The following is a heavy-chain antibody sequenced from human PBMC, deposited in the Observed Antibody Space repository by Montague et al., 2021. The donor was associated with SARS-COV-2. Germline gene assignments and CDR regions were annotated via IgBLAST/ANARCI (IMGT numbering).Heavy chain of an antibody. CDR1: GFTFDGYA. CDR3: AKVGTAAAGTTISRYFQH. Sequence: SLRLSCAASGFTFDGYAMHWVRQAPGKGLEWVAGISWDGGSIDYADSVKGRFSISKDNAKNSLYLQMNSLRAEDTALYYCAKVGTAAAGTTISRYFQHWGQGTLVTVSS. CDR2: ISWDGGSI. J-gene: IGHJ1*01. V-gene: IGHV3-9*01. D-gene: IGHD6-13*01.